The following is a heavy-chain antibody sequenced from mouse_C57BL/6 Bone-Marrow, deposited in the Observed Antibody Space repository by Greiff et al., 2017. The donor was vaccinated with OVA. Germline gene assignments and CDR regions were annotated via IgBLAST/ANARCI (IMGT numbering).Heavy chain of an antibody. CDR2: INPGSGGT. CDR1: GYAFTNYL. J-gene: IGHJ3*01. Sequence: VQLQQSGAELVRPGTSVKVSCKASGYAFTNYLIEWVKQRPGQGLEWIGVINPGSGGTNYNEKFKGKATLTADKSSSTAYMQLSSLTSEDSAVYFCARRWVYDDDEFAYWGQGTLVTVSA. D-gene: IGHD2-4*01. V-gene: IGHV1-54*01. CDR3: ARRWVYDDDEFAY.